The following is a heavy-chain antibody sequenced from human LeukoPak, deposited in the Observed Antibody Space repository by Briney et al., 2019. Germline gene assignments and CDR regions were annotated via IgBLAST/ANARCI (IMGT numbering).Heavy chain of an antibody. Sequence: ASVKVSCKASGYTFTSYGISWVRQAPGQGLEWMGWMSAYNGNANYAQKLQGRVTMTRDMSTSTDYMELSSLRSEDTAIYYCARDNSVGDNAWWFDPWGQGTLVTVSS. CDR3: ARDNSVGDNAWWFDP. D-gene: IGHD1-26*01. V-gene: IGHV1-18*01. CDR1: GYTFTSYG. J-gene: IGHJ5*02. CDR2: MSAYNGNA.